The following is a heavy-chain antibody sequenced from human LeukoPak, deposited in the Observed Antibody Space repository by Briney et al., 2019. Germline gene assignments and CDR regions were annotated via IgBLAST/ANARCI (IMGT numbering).Heavy chain of an antibody. J-gene: IGHJ3*02. V-gene: IGHV3-23*01. Sequence: GGSLRLSCAASGLTFSSYAMSWVRQAPGKGLEWVSGISGSGYFTYYAGSVKGRFTISRDNSKNTLYLQMNSLRAEDTAAYYCAKGSGGSGSNDAYDIWGQGTMVTVSS. CDR1: GLTFSSYA. D-gene: IGHD3-10*01. CDR2: ISGSGYFT. CDR3: AKGSGGSGSNDAYDI.